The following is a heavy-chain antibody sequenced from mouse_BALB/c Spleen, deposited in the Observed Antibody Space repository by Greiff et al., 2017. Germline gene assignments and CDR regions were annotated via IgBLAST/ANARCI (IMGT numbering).Heavy chain of an antibody. V-gene: IGHV1-7*01. CDR2: INPSTGYT. J-gene: IGHJ2*01. D-gene: IGHD2-4*01. CDR1: GYTFTSYW. CDR3: AYDYDFDY. Sequence: VMLVESGAELAKPGASVKMSCKASGYTFTSYWMHWVKQRPGQGLEWIGYINPSTGYTEYNQKFKDKATLTADKSSSTAYMQLSSLTSEDSAVYYCAYDYDFDYWGQGSTLTVSS.